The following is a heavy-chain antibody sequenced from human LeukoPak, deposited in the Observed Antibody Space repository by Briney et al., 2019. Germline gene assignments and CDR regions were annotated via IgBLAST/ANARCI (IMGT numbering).Heavy chain of an antibody. Sequence: SETLSLTCTVSGGSISSGDYYWSWIRQPPGKGLEWIGYIYYSGSTYYNPSLKSRVTISVDTSKNQFSLKLSSVTAADTAVYYCARDRAARRFDPWGQGTLVTVSS. CDR3: ARDRAARRFDP. CDR1: GGSISSGDYY. J-gene: IGHJ5*02. V-gene: IGHV4-30-4*08. CDR2: IYYSGST.